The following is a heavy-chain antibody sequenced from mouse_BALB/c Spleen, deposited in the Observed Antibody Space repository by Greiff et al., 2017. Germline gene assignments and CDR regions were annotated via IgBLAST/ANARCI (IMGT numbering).Heavy chain of an antibody. V-gene: IGHV5-6*03. D-gene: IGHD1-2*01. CDR2: ISSGGSYT. CDR3: ARPFITTAHFDY. J-gene: IGHJ2*01. CDR1: GFTFSSYG. Sequence: EVNVVESGGGLVQPGGSRKLSCAASGFTFSSYGMSWVRQTPDKRLEWVATISSGGSYTYYPDSVKGRFTISRDNAKNTLYLQMSSLKSEDTAMYYCARPFITTAHFDYWGQGTTLTVSS.